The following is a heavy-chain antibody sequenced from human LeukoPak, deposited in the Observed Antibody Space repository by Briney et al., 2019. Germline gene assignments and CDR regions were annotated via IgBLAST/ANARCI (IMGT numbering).Heavy chain of an antibody. CDR1: GFTFNTYS. CDR3: LRGDRRDY. Sequence: GGSLRLSCEASGFTFNTYSMNWARQAPGKGLEWVSSIDSSGGYMFYADSVKGRFIISRDNAKDSLCLQMNSLRVEDTAVYYCLRGDRRDYWGQGTLVTVSS. CDR2: IDSSGGYM. V-gene: IGHV3-21*06. J-gene: IGHJ4*02.